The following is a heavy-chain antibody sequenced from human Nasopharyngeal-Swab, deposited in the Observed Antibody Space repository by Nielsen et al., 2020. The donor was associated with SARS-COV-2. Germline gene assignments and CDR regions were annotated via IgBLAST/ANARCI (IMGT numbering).Heavy chain of an antibody. D-gene: IGHD4-11*01. CDR3: TRDRLAVTTYYYYYMDV. Sequence: WIRQPPGKGLEWVGFIRSKAYGGTTEYAASVKGRFTISRDDSKSIAYLQMNSLKTGDTAVYYCTRDRLAVTTYYYYYMDVWGKGTTVTVSS. CDR2: IRSKAYGGTT. J-gene: IGHJ6*03. V-gene: IGHV3-49*02.